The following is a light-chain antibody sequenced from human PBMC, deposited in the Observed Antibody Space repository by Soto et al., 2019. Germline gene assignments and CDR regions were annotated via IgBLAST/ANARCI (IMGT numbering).Light chain of an antibody. V-gene: IGKV3-20*01. J-gene: IGKJ5*01. Sequence: EIVLTQSPGSLSLSPGERATLSCWATESVGGNMAWYQHKPGQAPKLLIFGASNRATGIPDRFSGSGSGTDFTLTISRLEPEDFALYYCQHYGGSPITFGLGTRLEIK. CDR2: GAS. CDR1: ESVGGN. CDR3: QHYGGSPIT.